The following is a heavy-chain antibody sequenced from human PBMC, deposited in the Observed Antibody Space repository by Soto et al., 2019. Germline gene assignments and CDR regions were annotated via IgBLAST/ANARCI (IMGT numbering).Heavy chain of an antibody. Sequence: SETLSLTCTVSGDSISSYYWIWIRQPPVNGLEFIGYIYYIFSTNYNPSLKSRFTISLYTPKNHFSLKLTSFTAADTAVYYCARGVATIGPWGQGTMVTVSS. J-gene: IGHJ5*02. CDR1: GDSISSYY. V-gene: IGHV4-59*01. CDR2: IYYIFST. D-gene: IGHD5-12*01. CDR3: ARGVATIGP.